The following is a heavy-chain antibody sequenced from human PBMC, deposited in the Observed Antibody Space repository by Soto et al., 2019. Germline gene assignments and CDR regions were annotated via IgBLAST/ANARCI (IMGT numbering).Heavy chain of an antibody. CDR3: TTEVYAIPDYYYYYMDV. J-gene: IGHJ6*03. V-gene: IGHV3-15*01. CDR1: GFTFSNAW. CDR2: IKSKADGGTT. Sequence: TGGSLRLSCAASGFTFSNAWMSWVRQAPGKGLEWVGRIKSKADGGTTDYAAPVKGRFTISRDDSKNTLYLQMNSLKTEDTAVYYCTTEVYAIPDYYYYYMDVWGKGTTVTVSS. D-gene: IGHD2-8*01.